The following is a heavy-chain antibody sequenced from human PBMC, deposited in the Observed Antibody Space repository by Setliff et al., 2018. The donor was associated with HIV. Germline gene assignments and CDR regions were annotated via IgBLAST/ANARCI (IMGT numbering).Heavy chain of an antibody. V-gene: IGHV4-59*08. J-gene: IGHJ6*03. CDR1: DGSMSSYY. D-gene: IGHD1-1*01. CDR3: VRTYNDLENYYHHYYYMDV. CDR2: IYYSGST. Sequence: SETLSLTCTVSDGSMSSYYWSWIRQPPGKGLEWIGYIYYSGSTNYNPSLKSRVTISVDTSMNQFSLKLRSVTAADTAVYYCVRTYNDLENYYHHYYYMDVWGKGTTVTVSS.